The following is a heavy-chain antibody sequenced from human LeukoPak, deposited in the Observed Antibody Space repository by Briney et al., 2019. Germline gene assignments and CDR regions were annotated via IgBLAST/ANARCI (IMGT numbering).Heavy chain of an antibody. V-gene: IGHV3-23*01. CDR2: ISGSGGST. CDR1: GFTFSSYA. D-gene: IGHD6-19*01. J-gene: IGHJ4*02. CDR3: AKDDHGGSGWRDYFDY. Sequence: GGSLRLSCAASGFTFSSYAMNWVRQAPGKGLEWVSYISGSGGSTYYADSVKGRFTTSRDNSKNTLYLQMNSLRAEDTAVYYCAKDDHGGSGWRDYFDYWGQGTLVTVSS.